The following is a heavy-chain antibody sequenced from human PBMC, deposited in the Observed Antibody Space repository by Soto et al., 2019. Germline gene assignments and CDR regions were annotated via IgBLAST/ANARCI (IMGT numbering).Heavy chain of an antibody. D-gene: IGHD2-15*01. Sequence: GGSLRLSCATSGFTFSTYAMSWVRKAPGKGLEWVSAISGSGGTTYYADSVKGRFTISRDNSKNTLHLQMNSLRAEDTAVYYCAKGYRYCSGGTCYHNYFDYWGQGTLVTVSS. CDR1: GFTFSTYA. V-gene: IGHV3-23*01. CDR3: AKGYRYCSGGTCYHNYFDY. CDR2: ISGSGGTT. J-gene: IGHJ4*02.